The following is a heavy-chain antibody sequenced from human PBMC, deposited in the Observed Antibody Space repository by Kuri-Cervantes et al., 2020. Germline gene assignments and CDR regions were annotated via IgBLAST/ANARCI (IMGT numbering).Heavy chain of an antibody. V-gene: IGHV3-48*01. CDR2: ISSSSSTI. Sequence: GESLKISCAASGFTFSSYSMNWVRQAPGKGLEWVSYISSSSSTIYYADSVKGRFTISRENAKNSLYLQMNSLRAGDTAVYYCARGIAVSADAFDIWGQGTMVTVSS. D-gene: IGHD6-19*01. CDR3: ARGIAVSADAFDI. J-gene: IGHJ3*02. CDR1: GFTFSSYS.